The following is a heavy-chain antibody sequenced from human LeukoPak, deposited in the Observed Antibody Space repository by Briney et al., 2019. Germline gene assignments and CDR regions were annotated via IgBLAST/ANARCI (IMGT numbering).Heavy chain of an antibody. D-gene: IGHD6-13*01. CDR1: GGSFSGYY. Sequence: TPSETLPLTCAVYGGSFSGYYWSWIRQPPGKGLEWIGEINHSGSTNYNPSLKSRVTISVDTSKNQFSLKLSSVTAADTAVYYCARGLAAAGTVGPYNWFDPWGQGTLVTVSS. J-gene: IGHJ5*02. CDR2: INHSGST. CDR3: ARGLAAAGTVGPYNWFDP. V-gene: IGHV4-34*01.